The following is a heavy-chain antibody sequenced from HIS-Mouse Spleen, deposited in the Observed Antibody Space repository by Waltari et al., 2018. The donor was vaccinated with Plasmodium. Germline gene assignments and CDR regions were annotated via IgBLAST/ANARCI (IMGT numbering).Heavy chain of an antibody. V-gene: IGHV4-4*07. CDR2: IDTSGST. Sequence: QVQLQESGPGLVKPSETLSLTCTVSGGSISSYYWSWIRQPAGKGLEWIGRIDTSGSTNYNPALKSRVTMSVDTSKNQFSLKLSSVTAADTAVYYCARDRGAAAGTLVWAFDYWGQGTLVTVSS. J-gene: IGHJ4*02. D-gene: IGHD6-13*01. CDR3: ARDRGAAAGTLVWAFDY. CDR1: GGSISSYY.